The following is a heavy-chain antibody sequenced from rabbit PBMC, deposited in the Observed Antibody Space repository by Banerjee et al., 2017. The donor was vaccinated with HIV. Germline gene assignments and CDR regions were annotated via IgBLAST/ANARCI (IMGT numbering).Heavy chain of an antibody. CDR1: GFSLSSGDY. V-gene: IGHV1S45*01. D-gene: IGHD2-1*01. CDR2: MITGSDTT. CDR3: ATDDGYNDYSQLDF. Sequence: QEQLVESGGGLVQPGASLTLTCTASGFSLSSGDYMCWVRQAPGKGLEWIGCMITGSDTTYHASWAKGRFTISKTSSTTVTLQMTSLTAADTATYFCATDDGYNDYSQLDFWGPGTLVTVS. J-gene: IGHJ3*01.